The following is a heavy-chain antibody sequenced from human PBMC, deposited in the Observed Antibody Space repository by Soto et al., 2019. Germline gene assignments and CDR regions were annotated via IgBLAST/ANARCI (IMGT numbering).Heavy chain of an antibody. D-gene: IGHD6-25*01. CDR1: GFTFSSYW. Sequence: PGGSLRLSCAASGFTFSSYWMSWVRQAPGKGLEWVANIKQDGSEKYYVDSVKGRFTISRDNAKNSLYLQMNSLRAEDTAVYYCARDPERLHIYYYYGMDVWGQGTTVTVSS. J-gene: IGHJ6*02. CDR2: IKQDGSEK. CDR3: ARDPERLHIYYYYGMDV. V-gene: IGHV3-7*03.